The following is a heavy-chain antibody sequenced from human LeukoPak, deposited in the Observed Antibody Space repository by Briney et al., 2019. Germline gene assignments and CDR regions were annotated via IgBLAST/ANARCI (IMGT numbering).Heavy chain of an antibody. D-gene: IGHD6-6*01. CDR3: ARPTRTRPRYSSTSHGWFDP. V-gene: IGHV4-39*01. CDR2: IYYSGST. CDR1: GGSISSSSYY. Sequence: SETLSLTCTVSGGSISSSSYYWGWIRQPPGEGLGWIGSIYYSGSTYYNPSLKSRVTISVDTSKNQFSLKLSSVTAADTAVYYCARPTRTRPRYSSTSHGWFDPWGQGTLVTVSS. J-gene: IGHJ5*02.